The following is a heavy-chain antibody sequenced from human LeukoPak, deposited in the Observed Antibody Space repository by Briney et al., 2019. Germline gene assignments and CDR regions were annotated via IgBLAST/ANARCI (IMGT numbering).Heavy chain of an antibody. D-gene: IGHD6-13*01. V-gene: IGHV4-4*07. J-gene: IGHJ4*02. CDR2: IYNSGST. CDR1: GGSISSYY. Sequence: SETLSLTYTVSGGSISSYYWSWIRQPAGKGLEWIGRIYNSGSTNYNPSLKSRVTISVDKSKNQFSLKLSSVTSADTAVYYCAREYPTYMYSSSAEVIDYWGQGTLVTVSS. CDR3: AREYPTYMYSSSAEVIDY.